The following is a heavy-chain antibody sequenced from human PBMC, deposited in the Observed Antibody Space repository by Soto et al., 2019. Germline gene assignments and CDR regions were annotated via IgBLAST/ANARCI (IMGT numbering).Heavy chain of an antibody. V-gene: IGHV1-18*01. CDR2: IRAYNGNT. CDR1: GYTFTSYG. CDR3: ARDLPTMDV. J-gene: IGHJ6*02. Sequence: QVQLVQSGAEVKKPGASVKVSCKASGYTFTSYGISWVRQAPGQGLEWMGWIRAYNGNTNYAPKPXARVTMTTDTSTSTASMELRSLRSDDTAVYYCARDLPTMDVWGQGTTVTVSS.